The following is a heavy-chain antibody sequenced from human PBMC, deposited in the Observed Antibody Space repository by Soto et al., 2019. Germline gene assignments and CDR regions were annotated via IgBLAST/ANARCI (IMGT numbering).Heavy chain of an antibody. V-gene: IGHV1-18*01. Sequence: QVQLVQSGAEVKNPGASVKVSCKASGYTFSNYGISWVRQAPGQGLEGMGWISPYNGNTKYTQKLQRRVTITTDTSTSTAYMELRSLRSDDTAMFYCASVFSSGSYIAFNTGVQGTMGTVSS. J-gene: IGHJ3*01. CDR3: ASVFSSGSYIAFNT. D-gene: IGHD3-10*01. CDR1: GYTFSNYG. CDR2: ISPYNGNT.